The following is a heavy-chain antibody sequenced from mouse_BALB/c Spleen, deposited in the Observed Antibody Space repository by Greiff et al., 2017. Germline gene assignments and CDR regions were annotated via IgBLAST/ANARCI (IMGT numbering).Heavy chain of an antibody. CDR3: ARNGVLRSYFDY. Sequence: VMLVESGPGLVQPSQSLSITCTVSGFSLTSYGVHWVRQSPGKGLEWLGVIWSGGSTDYNAAFISRLSISKDNSKSQVFFKMNSLQADDTAIYYCARNGVLRSYFDYWGQGTTLTVSS. D-gene: IGHD1-1*01. V-gene: IGHV2-4-1*01. J-gene: IGHJ2*01. CDR1: GFSLTSYG. CDR2: IWSGGST.